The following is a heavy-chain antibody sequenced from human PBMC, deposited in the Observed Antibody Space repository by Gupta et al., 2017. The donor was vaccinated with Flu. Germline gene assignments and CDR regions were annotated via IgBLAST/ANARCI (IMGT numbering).Heavy chain of an antibody. Sequence: ASGFSFSDYYMSWIRQAPGKGPEWVAYISKSGDTMYYAESVQGRFTVSRDNAKNSLFLQMDRLRGEDSALYYCATFPFSGGYLLDYWGPGTPVTVSS. V-gene: IGHV3-11*01. CDR2: ISKSGDTM. J-gene: IGHJ4*02. D-gene: IGHD6-19*01. CDR3: ATFPFSGGYLLDY. CDR1: GFSFSDYY.